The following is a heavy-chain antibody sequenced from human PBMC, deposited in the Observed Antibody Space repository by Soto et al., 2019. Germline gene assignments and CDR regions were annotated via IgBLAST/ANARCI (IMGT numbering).Heavy chain of an antibody. V-gene: IGHV1-46*01. Sequence: QVQLVQSGAEVKKPGASVKVSCEASGYTFTDYYTHWVRQAPGQGLEWMGIINPSGGTSSYAQKFQGRVTMTSDTSTSTVYMELSSLRSEDTAVYYRARDRLPAVPARITTIVVVTSYGMDVWGQGTTVTVSS. CDR2: INPSGGTS. D-gene: IGHD3-22*01. J-gene: IGHJ6*02. CDR1: GYTFTDYY. CDR3: ARDRLPAVPARITTIVVVTSYGMDV.